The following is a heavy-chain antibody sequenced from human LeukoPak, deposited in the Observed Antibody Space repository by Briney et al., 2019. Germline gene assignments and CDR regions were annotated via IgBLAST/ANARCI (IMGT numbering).Heavy chain of an antibody. Sequence: SETLSLTCAVYGGSFSGYYWSWIRQPPGKWLEWIGEINHSGSTNYNPSLKSRVTISGDTSKNQFSLKLSSVTSADTAVYYCARDHLANLASRLFDPWGQGTLVTVSS. D-gene: IGHD3-3*01. CDR3: ARDHLANLASRLFDP. CDR2: INHSGST. J-gene: IGHJ5*02. CDR1: GGSFSGYY. V-gene: IGHV4-34*01.